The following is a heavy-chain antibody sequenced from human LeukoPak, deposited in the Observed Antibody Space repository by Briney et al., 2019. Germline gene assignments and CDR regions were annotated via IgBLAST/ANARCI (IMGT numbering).Heavy chain of an antibody. CDR3: ARDSQLCTYSDCRGDAFDI. CDR1: GGSISSSS. D-gene: IGHD2-21*01. CDR2: IYTSGST. V-gene: IGHV4-4*09. J-gene: IGHJ3*02. Sequence: SETLSLTCTVSGGSISSSSWSWIRQPPGKGLEWIGYIYTSGSTDYNPSLKSRVTISVDTSKNQFSLKLRSVTAADTAVYYCARDSQLCTYSDCRGDAFDIWGQGTMVTVTS.